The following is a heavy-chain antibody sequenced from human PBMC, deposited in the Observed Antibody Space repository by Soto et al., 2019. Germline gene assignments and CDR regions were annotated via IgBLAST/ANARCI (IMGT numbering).Heavy chain of an antibody. J-gene: IGHJ5*02. CDR2: INHSGST. D-gene: IGHD2-2*01. CDR3: ARLHCDSPNCVPLDP. Sequence: SETLSLTCAVSGGSISSGGYSWSWIRQPPGKGLEWIGEINHSGSTNYNPSLKSRVTMSVDTSKKQLSLRLRSVTAADTAVYYCARLHCDSPNCVPLDPWGQGTLVTVSS. V-gene: IGHV4-30-2*03. CDR1: GGSISSGGYS.